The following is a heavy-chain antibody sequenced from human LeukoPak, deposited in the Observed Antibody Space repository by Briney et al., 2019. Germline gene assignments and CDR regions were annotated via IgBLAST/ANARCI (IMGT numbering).Heavy chain of an antibody. CDR3: ARELYAGGGAATNFDY. V-gene: IGHV3-7*01. CDR2: IKQDGSEK. Sequence: GGSLRLSCAASGFTFSSYWMSWVRQAPGKGLEWVANIKQDGSEKYYVDSVKGRFTISRDNAKNSLYLQMNSLRAEDTAVYYCARELYAGGGAATNFDYWGQGTLVTVSS. CDR1: GFTFSSYW. D-gene: IGHD2-15*01. J-gene: IGHJ4*02.